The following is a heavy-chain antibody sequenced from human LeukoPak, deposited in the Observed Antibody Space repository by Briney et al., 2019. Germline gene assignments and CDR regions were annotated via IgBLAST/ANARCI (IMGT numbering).Heavy chain of an antibody. CDR1: GFTFSSYS. CDR3: ARVMVGALFEYSSSPSGDAFDI. J-gene: IGHJ3*02. V-gene: IGHV3-21*01. D-gene: IGHD6-6*01. CDR2: ISSSSSSYI. Sequence: GGSLRLSCAASGFTFSSYSMNWVRQAPGKGLEWVSSISSSSSSYIYYADSVKGRFTISRDNAKNSLYLQMNSLRAEDTAVYYCARVMVGALFEYSSSPSGDAFDIWGQGTMVTVSS.